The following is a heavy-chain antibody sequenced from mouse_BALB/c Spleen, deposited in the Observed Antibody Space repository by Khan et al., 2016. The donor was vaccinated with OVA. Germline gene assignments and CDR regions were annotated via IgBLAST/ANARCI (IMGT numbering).Heavy chain of an antibody. CDR1: GFTFKNHG. CDR3: ARPPLFSEIMVY. V-gene: IGHV9-3-1*01. Sequence: QIQLVQSGPELKKPGETVKISCKASGFTFKNHGMNWVKQAPEQGLKWMGWITPSTGEPTYVEDFKGRFAFSLETSASTAYLQINNRKNKGTATYFCARPPLFSEIMVYWGQGTSVTVSS. J-gene: IGHJ4*01. CDR2: ITPSTGEP.